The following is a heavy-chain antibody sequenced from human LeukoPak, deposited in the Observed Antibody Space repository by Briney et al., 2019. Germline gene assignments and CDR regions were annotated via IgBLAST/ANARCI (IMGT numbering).Heavy chain of an antibody. J-gene: IGHJ4*02. CDR2: INPNSGGT. V-gene: IGHV1-2*02. CDR1: GYTFTGYY. CDR3: ARDGDIASAGTVVDY. Sequence: ASVKVSCKASGYTFTGYYMHWVRQAPGQGLEWMGWINPNSGGTNYAQKVHGRGTMTMDTSISTAYMELSRLRSDDTAVYYCARDGDIASAGTVVDYWGQGTLVTVSS. D-gene: IGHD6-13*01.